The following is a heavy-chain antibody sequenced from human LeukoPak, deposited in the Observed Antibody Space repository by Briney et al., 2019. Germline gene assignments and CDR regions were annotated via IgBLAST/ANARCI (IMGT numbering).Heavy chain of an antibody. D-gene: IGHD5-18*01. Sequence: SETLSLTCTVSGGSISSYYWSWIRQPPGKGLEWIGYIYYSGSTNYNPSLKSRVTISVDTSKNQFSLKLSSVTAADTAVYYCARGKRGYSHLWGQGTLVTVSS. CDR3: ARGKRGYSHL. CDR2: IYYSGST. J-gene: IGHJ5*02. CDR1: GGSISSYY. V-gene: IGHV4-59*01.